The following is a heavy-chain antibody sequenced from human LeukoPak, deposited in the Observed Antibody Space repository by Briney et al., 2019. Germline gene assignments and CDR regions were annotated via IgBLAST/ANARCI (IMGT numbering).Heavy chain of an antibody. D-gene: IGHD3-22*01. V-gene: IGHV3-30*04. Sequence: PGGSLRLSCAASGFTFSSYAMHWVRQAPGKGLEWVAVISHDGSNKYYADSVKGRFTISRDNSKNTLYLQMNSLRAEDTAVYYCAKSGRYYDSSGYYFWDFWGQGTLVTVSS. J-gene: IGHJ4*02. CDR3: AKSGRYYDSSGYYFWDF. CDR2: ISHDGSNK. CDR1: GFTFSSYA.